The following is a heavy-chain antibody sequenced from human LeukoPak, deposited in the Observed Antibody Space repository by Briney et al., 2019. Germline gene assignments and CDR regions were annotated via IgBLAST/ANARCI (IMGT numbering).Heavy chain of an antibody. CDR3: ASAVIAAAGSSYFDY. CDR2: ISYDGSNK. D-gene: IGHD6-13*01. CDR1: GFTFSSYA. J-gene: IGHJ4*02. Sequence: PGRSLRLSCVASGFTFSSYAMHWVRQAPGKGLEWVAVISYDGSNKYYADSVKGRSTISRDNSKNTLYLQMNGLRAEDTAVYYCASAVIAAAGSSYFDYWGQGTLDTVS. V-gene: IGHV3-30*04.